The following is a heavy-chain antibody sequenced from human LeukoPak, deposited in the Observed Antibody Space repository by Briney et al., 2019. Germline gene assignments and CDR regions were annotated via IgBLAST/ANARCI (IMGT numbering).Heavy chain of an antibody. V-gene: IGHV3-33*01. CDR2: IWYDGTDK. J-gene: IGHJ6*02. D-gene: IGHD3-10*01. CDR3: ARSGSTYYYGMDV. Sequence: GRSLRLTCAASGFTFSSYGMHWGRQGPGKGLEWVTFIWYDGTDKNYADSVKGRFTISRDNSKNTLYLQMNSLRAEDTAVYYCARSGSTYYYGMDVWGQGTTVTVSS. CDR1: GFTFSSYG.